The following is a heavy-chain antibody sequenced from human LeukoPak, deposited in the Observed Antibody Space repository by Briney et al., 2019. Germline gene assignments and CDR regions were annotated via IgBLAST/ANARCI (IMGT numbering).Heavy chain of an antibody. CDR3: AHRRRSSGSGNWFDP. V-gene: IGHV2-5*02. Sequence: SGPTLVKPTQTLTLTCTFSGFSLSTSGVGVGWIRQPPGKALEWPALIYWDGDKRYSPSLESSLTLTKDTSKNQVVLTMTNMDPVDTATYYCAHRRRSSGSGNWFDPWGQGTLVTVSS. J-gene: IGHJ5*02. CDR2: IYWDGDK. D-gene: IGHD3-10*01. CDR1: GFSLSTSGVG.